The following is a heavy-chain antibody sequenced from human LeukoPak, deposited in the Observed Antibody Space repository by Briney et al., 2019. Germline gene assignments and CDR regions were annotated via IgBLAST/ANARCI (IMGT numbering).Heavy chain of an antibody. J-gene: IGHJ4*02. Sequence: GGSLRLSCAASGFNFRAYNMNWVRQAPGKGLEWVSTISTSSSYIYYAESVKGRFTISRDNAKNSLYLQMNSVRAEDTAVYYCASGYDPLGSWGQGTLVTVSS. CDR3: ASGYDPLGS. CDR2: ISTSSSYI. V-gene: IGHV3-21*01. D-gene: IGHD5-12*01. CDR1: GFNFRAYN.